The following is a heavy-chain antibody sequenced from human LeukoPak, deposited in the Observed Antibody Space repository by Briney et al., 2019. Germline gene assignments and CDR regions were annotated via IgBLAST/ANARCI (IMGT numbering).Heavy chain of an antibody. J-gene: IGHJ4*02. D-gene: IGHD3-22*01. CDR2: ISSNGGST. CDR3: ARADYDSSGYSMGNYFDY. Sequence: GGSLRLYCAASGFTFSSYAMHWVRQAPGKGLEYVSAISSNGGSTYYANSVKGRFTISRDNSKNTLYLQMGSLRAEDMAVYYCARADYDSSGYSMGNYFDYWGQGTLVTVSS. V-gene: IGHV3-64*01. CDR1: GFTFSSYA.